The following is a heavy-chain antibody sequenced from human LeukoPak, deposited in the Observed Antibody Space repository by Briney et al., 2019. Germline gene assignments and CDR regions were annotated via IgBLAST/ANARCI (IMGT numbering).Heavy chain of an antibody. D-gene: IGHD3-10*01. CDR2: IYYSGST. CDR1: GGSISSSSYY. Sequence: SETLSLTCTVSGGSISSSSYYWGWIRQPPGKGLEWIGSIYYSGSTYYNPSLKSRVTISVDTSKNQFSLKLSSVTAADTAVYYCARVIRRGDPFDYWGQGTLVTVSS. V-gene: IGHV4-39*07. J-gene: IGHJ4*02. CDR3: ARVIRRGDPFDY.